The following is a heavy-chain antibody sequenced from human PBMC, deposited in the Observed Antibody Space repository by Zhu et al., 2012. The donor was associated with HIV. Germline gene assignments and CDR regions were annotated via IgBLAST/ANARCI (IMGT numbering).Heavy chain of an antibody. CDR1: GGSFSGYY. CDR3: AEFGDGVDY. Sequence: QVQLQQWGAGLVRPSETLSLTCGVYGGSFSGYYWSWIRQPPGKRLEWIGEIDHSGRTNYNPSLKSRITISMDTSKNQFSLKLRSVTAADSAVYFCAEFGDGVDYWGQGARVTVSP. CDR2: IDHSGRT. D-gene: IGHD3-10*01. J-gene: IGHJ4*02. V-gene: IGHV4-34*02.